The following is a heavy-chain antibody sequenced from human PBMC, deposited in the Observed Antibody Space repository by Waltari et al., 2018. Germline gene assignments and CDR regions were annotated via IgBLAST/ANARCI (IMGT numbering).Heavy chain of an antibody. CDR2: IGSSGSTI. CDR3: ARVGSSWYYFDY. Sequence: QVQLVESGGGLVKPGGSLRLSCAASGFTFSDYYMSWIRQAPGKGLEWGSYIGSSGSTIDYADAVKGRFTISRDNAKNSLYLQMNSLRAEDTAVYYCARVGSSWYYFDYWGQGTLVTVSS. D-gene: IGHD6-13*01. CDR1: GFTFSDYY. J-gene: IGHJ4*02. V-gene: IGHV3-11*01.